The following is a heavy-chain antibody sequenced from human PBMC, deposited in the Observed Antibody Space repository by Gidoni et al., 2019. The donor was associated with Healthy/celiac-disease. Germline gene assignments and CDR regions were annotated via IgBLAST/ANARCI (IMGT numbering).Heavy chain of an antibody. CDR3: ARARIAVAGIGNWFDP. CDR2: INPSGGST. CDR1: GYTFTSYY. Sequence: QVQLVQSGAEVKKPGASVKVSCKASGYTFTSYYMHWVRQAPGQGLEWMGIINPSGGSTSYAQKFQGRVTMTRDTSTSTVYMELSSLRSEDTAVYYCARARIAVAGIGNWFDPWGQGTLVTVSS. J-gene: IGHJ5*02. D-gene: IGHD6-19*01. V-gene: IGHV1-46*01.